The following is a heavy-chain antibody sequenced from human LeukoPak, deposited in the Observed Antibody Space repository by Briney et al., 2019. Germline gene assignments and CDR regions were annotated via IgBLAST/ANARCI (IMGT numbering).Heavy chain of an antibody. V-gene: IGHV4-39*07. J-gene: IGHJ5*02. CDR3: ASGAGHTGIAGNWFDP. CDR2: IYYSGST. CDR1: GGSISSSSYY. D-gene: IGHD6-13*01. Sequence: SETLSLTCTVSGGSISSSSYYWGWIRQPPGKGLEWIGSIYYSGSTYYNPSLKSRVIISVDKSKNQFSLKLSSVTAADTAVYYCASGAGHTGIAGNWFDPWGQGTLVTVSS.